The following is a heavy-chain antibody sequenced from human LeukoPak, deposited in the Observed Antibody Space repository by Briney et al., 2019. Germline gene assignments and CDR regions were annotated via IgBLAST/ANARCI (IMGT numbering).Heavy chain of an antibody. V-gene: IGHV4-34*01. CDR2: INHSGST. D-gene: IGHD3-22*01. Sequence: PSETLSPTCAVYGGSFSGYYWSWIRQPPGKGLEWIGEINHSGSTNYNPSLKSRVTISVDTSQNQFSLKLSSVTAADTAVYYCGNYYDSSGYPAKSDYWGQGTLVTVSS. CDR1: GGSFSGYY. CDR3: GNYYDSSGYPAKSDY. J-gene: IGHJ4*02.